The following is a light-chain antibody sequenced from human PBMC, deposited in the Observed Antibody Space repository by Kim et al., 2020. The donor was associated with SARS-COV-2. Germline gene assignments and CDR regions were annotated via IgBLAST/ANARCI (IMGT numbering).Light chain of an antibody. CDR3: SSYTSSSTL. CDR2: DVS. CDR1: SSDVGGYNY. J-gene: IGLJ3*02. Sequence: PGQAITIAGTGTSSDVGGYNYVSWYQQPPGKAPKLMIYDVSKRPSGVSNRFSGSKSGNTASLTISGLQAEDEADYYCSSYTSSSTLFGGGTQLTVL. V-gene: IGLV2-14*04.